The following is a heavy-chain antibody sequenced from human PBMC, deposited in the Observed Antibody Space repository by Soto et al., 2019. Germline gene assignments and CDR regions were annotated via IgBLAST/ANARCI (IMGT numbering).Heavy chain of an antibody. CDR1: GFTFSSYG. CDR3: AKDLSDFWSGYNIGY. D-gene: IGHD3-3*01. Sequence: QVQLVESGGGVGQPGRSLRLSCAASGFTFSSYGMHWVRQAPGTGLEWVAVISYDGSNKYYADSVKGRFTISRDNSKNTLYLQMNSLRAEDTAVYYCAKDLSDFWSGYNIGYWGQGTLVTVSS. V-gene: IGHV3-30*18. CDR2: ISYDGSNK. J-gene: IGHJ4*02.